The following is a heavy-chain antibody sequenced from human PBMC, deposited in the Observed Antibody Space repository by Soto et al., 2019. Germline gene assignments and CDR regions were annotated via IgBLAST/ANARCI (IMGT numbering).Heavy chain of an antibody. Sequence: QVQLVQSGAEVKKPGASVKVSCKASGYTFTGYYMHWVRQAPGQGLEWMGWINPNSGGTNYVQKFQGRVIMTRDTSISTAYMELSRLRSDDTAVYYCARDKLSPVSPVVVVAATLDYWGQGTLVTVSS. J-gene: IGHJ4*02. CDR1: GYTFTGYY. CDR2: INPNSGGT. D-gene: IGHD2-15*01. V-gene: IGHV1-2*02. CDR3: ARDKLSPVSPVVVVAATLDY.